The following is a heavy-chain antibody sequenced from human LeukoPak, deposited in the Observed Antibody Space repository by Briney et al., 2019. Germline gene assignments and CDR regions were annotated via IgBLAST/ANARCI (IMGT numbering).Heavy chain of an antibody. D-gene: IGHD3-22*01. Sequence: SETLSLTCTVSGGSISSSNYYWGWMRQPPGKELEWIGSIYYSGSTYYNPSLKSRVTISVDTSKNQFSLKLSSVTAADTAVYYCARHYYYDSSGYYFGEFDYWGQGTLVTVSS. CDR2: IYYSGST. J-gene: IGHJ4*01. CDR1: GGSISSSNYY. CDR3: ARHYYYDSSGYYFGEFDY. V-gene: IGHV4-39*01.